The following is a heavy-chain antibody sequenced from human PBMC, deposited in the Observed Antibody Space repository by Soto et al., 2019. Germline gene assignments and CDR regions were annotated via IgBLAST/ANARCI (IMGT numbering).Heavy chain of an antibody. CDR2: ISPYNDYT. D-gene: IGHD6-19*01. CDR3: TRCRLSVAGALYGMDV. J-gene: IGHJ6*02. CDR1: GYTFIIYG. Sequence: GASVKVSCTASGYTFIIYGIAWVRQAPGQGLEWMGWISPYNDYTTYAEKLQGRVTMTADTSSKTVYMELRRLGSDDTAVYYCTRCRLSVAGALYGMDVWGQGTTVTVSS. V-gene: IGHV1-18*01.